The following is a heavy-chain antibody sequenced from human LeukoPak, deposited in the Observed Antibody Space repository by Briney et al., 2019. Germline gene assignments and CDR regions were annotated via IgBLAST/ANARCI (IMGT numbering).Heavy chain of an antibody. V-gene: IGHV4-34*01. CDR3: ARHESGSITMIVVVPGAFDI. CDR1: GGSFSGYY. CDR2: INHSGST. Sequence: SETLSLTCAVYGGSFSGYYWSWIRQPPGKGLEWIGEINHSGSTNYNPSLKSRVTISVDTSKNQFSLKLSSVTAADTAVYYCARHESGSITMIVVVPGAFDIWGQGTMVTVSS. J-gene: IGHJ3*02. D-gene: IGHD3-22*01.